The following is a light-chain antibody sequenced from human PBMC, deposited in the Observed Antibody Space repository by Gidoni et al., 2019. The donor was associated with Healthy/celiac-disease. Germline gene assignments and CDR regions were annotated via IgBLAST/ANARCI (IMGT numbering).Light chain of an antibody. J-gene: IGKJ1*01. CDR1: QSVSSDY. Sequence: EIVLTQSPGTLSLSPGERATLSCRASQSVSSDYLAWYQQKPGQAPRLLIYGASNRATGIPDRFSASGSGTDFTLTISRLEPEDFAVYYCQQYGSSLTWTFGQGTKVEIK. V-gene: IGKV3-20*01. CDR2: GAS. CDR3: QQYGSSLTWT.